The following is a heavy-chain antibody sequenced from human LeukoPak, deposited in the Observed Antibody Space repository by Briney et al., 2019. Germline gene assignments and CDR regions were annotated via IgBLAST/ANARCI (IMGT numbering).Heavy chain of an antibody. CDR1: GFTFSDYV. Sequence: GGSLRLSCAASGFTFSDYVMRWVRQAPGKGLEWVAVISIDGNNKYYGDSVKGRFTISRDNSKNTLYLQINSLRPEDTAVYYCAKDQSQWGQGTLVIVSS. V-gene: IGHV3-30*18. CDR3: AKDQSQ. J-gene: IGHJ4*02. CDR2: ISIDGNNK.